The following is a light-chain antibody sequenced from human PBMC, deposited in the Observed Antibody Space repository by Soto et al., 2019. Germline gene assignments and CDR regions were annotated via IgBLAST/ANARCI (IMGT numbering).Light chain of an antibody. CDR2: GAS. V-gene: IGKV3-15*01. Sequence: ETLMTQSPATLSVSPGERATLSCRASQSISSNLAWYQQKPGQAPRLLIYGASTRATGIPARFRGSGSGTEFPLTISSLQSEDFAVYYCQHYNNWPYTFGQGTKLEIK. CDR1: QSISSN. CDR3: QHYNNWPYT. J-gene: IGKJ2*01.